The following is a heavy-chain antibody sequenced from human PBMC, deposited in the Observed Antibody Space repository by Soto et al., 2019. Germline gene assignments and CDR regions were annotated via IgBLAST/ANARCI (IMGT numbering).Heavy chain of an antibody. CDR3: ASKCITLLCAGPWATKDFEC. D-gene: IGHD3-9*01. Sequence: ASVKVSCKASGYTITGYYMHWLRQAPGQGLEWMGWINPNSGGTNYAQKFQGRVTMTRDTSISTAYMELSRLRSDDTAVYYCASKCITLLCAGPWATKDFECCGNGTMVTVSS. CDR2: INPNSGGT. V-gene: IGHV1-2*02. J-gene: IGHJ6*03. CDR1: GYTITGYY.